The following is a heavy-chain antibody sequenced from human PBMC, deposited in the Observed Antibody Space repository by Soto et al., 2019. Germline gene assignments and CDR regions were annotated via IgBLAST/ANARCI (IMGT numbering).Heavy chain of an antibody. CDR1: GGSFSGYY. J-gene: IGHJ6*02. CDR2: INHSGST. V-gene: IGHV4-34*01. CDR3: ARDSEALNPYGMDV. Sequence: NPSETLSLTCAVYGGSFSGYYWSWIRQPPGKGLEWIGEINHSGSTNYNPSLKSRVTISVDTSKNQFSLKLSSVTAADTAVYYCARDSEALNPYGMDVWGQGTTVTVSS.